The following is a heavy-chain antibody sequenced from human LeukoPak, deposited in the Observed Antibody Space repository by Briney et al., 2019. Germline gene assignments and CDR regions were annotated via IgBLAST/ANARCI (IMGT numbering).Heavy chain of an antibody. CDR1: GYTFTGYH. D-gene: IGHD5-18*01. J-gene: IGHJ4*02. CDR3: AVVDTAMVTFDY. V-gene: IGHV1-2*06. CDR2: INPNSGGT. Sequence: GASVKVSCKASGYTFTGYHMHWVRQAPGQGLEWMGRINPNSGGTNYAQKFQGRVTMTRDTSISTAYMELSRLRSDDTAVYYCAVVDTAMVTFDYWGQGTLVTVSS.